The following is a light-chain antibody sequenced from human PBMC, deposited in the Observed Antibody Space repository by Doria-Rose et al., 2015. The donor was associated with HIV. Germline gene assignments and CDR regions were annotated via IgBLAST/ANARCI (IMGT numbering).Light chain of an antibody. CDR1: QRVKSSY. V-gene: IGKV3-20*01. CDR2: DAS. Sequence: EIVLTQSPGTLSLSPGERATLSCRASQRVKSSYLAWYQQKPGQAPRFLIYDASTRATGIPDRCSGSGSGTDFTLTISRLEPEDVAVYYCQQYGTSRGTFGRGTRLEIK. J-gene: IGKJ5*01. CDR3: QQYGTSRGT.